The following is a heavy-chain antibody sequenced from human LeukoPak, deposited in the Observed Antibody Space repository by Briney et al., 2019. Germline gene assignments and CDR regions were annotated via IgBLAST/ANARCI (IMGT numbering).Heavy chain of an antibody. V-gene: IGHV3-74*01. CDR2: INTNGSPT. CDR1: GFTFSSYW. Sequence: GGSLRLSCAASGFTFSSYWMHWVRQAPGKGLVWVARINTNGSPTQYADSVKGRFTISRDNAKTTLYLQMNSLRDEDTAVYYCAGDLISGSGSLGYWGQGTLVTVSS. D-gene: IGHD3-10*01. J-gene: IGHJ4*02. CDR3: AGDLISGSGSLGY.